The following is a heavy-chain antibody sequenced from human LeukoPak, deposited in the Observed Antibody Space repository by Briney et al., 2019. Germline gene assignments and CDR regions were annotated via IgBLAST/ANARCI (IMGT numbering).Heavy chain of an antibody. V-gene: IGHV3-23*01. J-gene: IGHJ4*02. Sequence: PGGSLRLSCAASGFTFSSYAMSWVRQARGKGLEWVSAISGSGGSTYYADSVKGRFTISRDNSKNTLYLQMNSLRAEDTAVYYCAKDDDYGVPGRSFEYWGQGTLVTVSS. CDR2: ISGSGGST. D-gene: IGHD4-17*01. CDR1: GFTFSSYA. CDR3: AKDDDYGVPGRSFEY.